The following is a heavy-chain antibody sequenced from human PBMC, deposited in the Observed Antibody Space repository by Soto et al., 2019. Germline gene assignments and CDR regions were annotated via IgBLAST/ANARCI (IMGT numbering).Heavy chain of an antibody. CDR2: IYYSGST. CDR3: XRVTYYYGSGSYHPPDY. Sequence: SETLSLTCTVSGGSISSSSYYWGWIRQPPGKGLEWIGSIYYSGSTYYNPSLKSRVTISVDTSKNQFSLKLSSVTAADTAVYYCXRVTYYYGSGSYHPPDYWGQGTLVTVSS. CDR1: GGSISSSSYY. D-gene: IGHD3-10*01. V-gene: IGHV4-39*01. J-gene: IGHJ4*02.